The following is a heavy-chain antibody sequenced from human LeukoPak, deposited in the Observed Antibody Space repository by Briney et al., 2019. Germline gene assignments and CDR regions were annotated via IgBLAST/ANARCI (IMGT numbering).Heavy chain of an antibody. V-gene: IGHV1-69*04. CDR3: ARDYSSLPFDY. Sequence: SVKVSCKASGGTFSSYAISWVRQAPRQGLEWMGRIIPIFGIANYAQKFQGRVTITADKSTSTAYMELSSLRSEDTAVYYCARDYSSLPFDYWGQGTLVTVSS. D-gene: IGHD4-11*01. CDR1: GGTFSSYA. CDR2: IIPIFGIA. J-gene: IGHJ4*02.